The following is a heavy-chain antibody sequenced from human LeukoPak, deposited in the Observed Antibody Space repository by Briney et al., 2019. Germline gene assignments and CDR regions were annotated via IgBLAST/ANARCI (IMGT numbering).Heavy chain of an antibody. CDR1: GFTFSSYA. CDR2: ISYDGSNK. D-gene: IGHD3-10*01. J-gene: IGHJ4*02. Sequence: GGSLRLSCAASGFTFSSYAMHWVRQAPGKGLEWVAVISYDGSNKYYADSVKGRFTISRDNSKNTLYLQMNSLRAEDTAVYYCARDYGSGSYNFDYWGQGTLATVSS. CDR3: ARDYGSGSYNFDY. V-gene: IGHV3-30-3*01.